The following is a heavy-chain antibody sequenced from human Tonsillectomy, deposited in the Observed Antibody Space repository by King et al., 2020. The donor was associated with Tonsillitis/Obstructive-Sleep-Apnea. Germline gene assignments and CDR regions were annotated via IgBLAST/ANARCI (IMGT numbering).Heavy chain of an antibody. J-gene: IGHJ1*01. CDR3: AQLYCTNGVCSAEYFQH. V-gene: IGHV2-5*02. CDR2: IYWDDDK. D-gene: IGHD2-8*01. Sequence: ITLKESGPTLVKPTQTLTLTCTFSGFSLSTSGVGVGWIRQPPGKALEWLALIYWDDDKSYSPSLKSRLTITKDTSKNQVALTMTNMDPLDTATYYCAQLYCTNGVCSAEYFQHWGQGTLVTVSS. CDR1: GFSLSTSGVG.